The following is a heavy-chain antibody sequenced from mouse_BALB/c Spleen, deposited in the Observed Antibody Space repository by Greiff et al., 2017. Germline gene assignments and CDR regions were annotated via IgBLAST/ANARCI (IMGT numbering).Heavy chain of an antibody. Sequence: QVQLKQSGAELVRPGTSVKVSCKASGYAFTNYLIEWVKQRPGQGLEWIGVINPGSGGTNYNEKFKGKATLTADKSSSTAYMQLSSLTSDDSAVYFCARGNGYDGDYWGQGTTLTVSS. CDR1: GYAFTNYL. CDR3: ARGNGYDGDY. J-gene: IGHJ2*01. V-gene: IGHV1-54*01. D-gene: IGHD2-2*01. CDR2: INPGSGGT.